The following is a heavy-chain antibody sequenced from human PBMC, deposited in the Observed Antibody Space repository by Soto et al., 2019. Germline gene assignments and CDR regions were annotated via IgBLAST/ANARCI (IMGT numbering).Heavy chain of an antibody. D-gene: IGHD3-16*01. Sequence: QVQLQESGPGLVKPSGTLSLTCAVSGDSISSAHWLTWVRQPPGKGLEWIGEIYHSGSSNFNPSLKSRVNISIDQSKNQFSLKLNSVTAADTAVYYCARELPDLETITFGDRHLGCWGQGTLVTVSS. J-gene: IGHJ4*02. V-gene: IGHV4-4*02. CDR3: ARELPDLETITFGDRHLGC. CDR1: GDSISSAHW. CDR2: IYHSGSS.